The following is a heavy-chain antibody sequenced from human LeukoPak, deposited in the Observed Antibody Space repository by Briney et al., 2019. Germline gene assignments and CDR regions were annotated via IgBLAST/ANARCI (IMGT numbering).Heavy chain of an antibody. CDR1: GGSISSSSYY. V-gene: IGHV4-39*01. CDR3: ASWAAAGRGAFDI. Sequence: LRETLSLTCSVPGGSISSSSYYWDWIRQPPGKGLEWIGSIYYSGSTYYNPSLKSRVTISVDTSKNQFSLKLSSVTAADTAVYYCASWAAAGRGAFDIWGQGTMVTVSS. J-gene: IGHJ3*02. D-gene: IGHD6-13*01. CDR2: IYYSGST.